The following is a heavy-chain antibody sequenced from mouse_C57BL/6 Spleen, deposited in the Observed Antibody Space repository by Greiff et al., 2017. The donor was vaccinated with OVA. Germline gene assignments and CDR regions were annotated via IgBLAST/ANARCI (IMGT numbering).Heavy chain of an antibody. Sequence: EVQLVESGGGLVKPGGSLKLSCAASGFTFSSYAMSWVRQTPEKRLEWVATISDGGSYTYYPANVKGRFTISRDNAKNNRYLQMSHLKSEDTAMYYCARDGYFDYWGQGTTLTVSS. J-gene: IGHJ2*01. CDR2: ISDGGSYT. V-gene: IGHV5-4*01. CDR3: ARDGYFDY. CDR1: GFTFSSYA.